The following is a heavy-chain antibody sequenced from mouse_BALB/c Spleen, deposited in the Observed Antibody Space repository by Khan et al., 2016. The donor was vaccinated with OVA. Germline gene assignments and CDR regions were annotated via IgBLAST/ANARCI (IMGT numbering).Heavy chain of an antibody. Sequence: VQLQQSGAELVKPGASVKLSCTASGFNIKDTYIHWVKERPEQGPEWIGRIDPANGDTKYDPKFQGKATLTADTSSNTAYLQLRSLTSEDTAVYYCATLYGSPFTYWGQGTLVTVSA. CDR3: ATLYGSPFTY. D-gene: IGHD2-1*01. J-gene: IGHJ3*01. CDR2: IDPANGDT. CDR1: GFNIKDTY. V-gene: IGHV14-3*02.